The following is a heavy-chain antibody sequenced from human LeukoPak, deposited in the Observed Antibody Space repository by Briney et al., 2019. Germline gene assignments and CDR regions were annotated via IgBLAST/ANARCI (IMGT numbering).Heavy chain of an antibody. CDR3: AKNFWSDKYYYYYMDV. D-gene: IGHD3-3*01. Sequence: GGSLRLSCAASGFTFRNFAMSWVRQAPGKGLEWVSGIIRGGSTYYADSAKGRFTISRDNSKNTLYLQMNSLRAEDTAVYYCAKNFWSDKYYYYYMDVWGKGTTVTVSS. J-gene: IGHJ6*03. CDR1: GFTFRNFA. V-gene: IGHV3-23*01. CDR2: IIRGGST.